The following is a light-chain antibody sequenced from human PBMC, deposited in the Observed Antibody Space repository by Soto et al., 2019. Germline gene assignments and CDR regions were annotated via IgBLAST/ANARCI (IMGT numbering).Light chain of an antibody. CDR2: DAS. Sequence: EIVMTQSPATPSVSPGENATPSCRASQSVSSNLAWHQQKPGQAPRILMYDASTRATGISARFSGSGSGTEFTLTISSLQSEDFAVYYCQQYHNWPITFGQGTRLEIK. V-gene: IGKV3-15*01. J-gene: IGKJ5*01. CDR1: QSVSSN. CDR3: QQYHNWPIT.